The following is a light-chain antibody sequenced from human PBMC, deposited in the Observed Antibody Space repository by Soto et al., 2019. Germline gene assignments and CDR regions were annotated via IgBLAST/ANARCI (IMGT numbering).Light chain of an antibody. V-gene: IGKV3-20*01. J-gene: IGKJ5*01. Sequence: EIVMTQPPATLSVSPGDGATLSCRASQSVTTRLAWYQQKPGQPPRLLISGASVRASGVPVRISGSGSGTDFTLTISRLEPEDFALYYCQQYGGSPITFGLGTRLEI. CDR3: QQYGGSPIT. CDR2: GAS. CDR1: QSVTTR.